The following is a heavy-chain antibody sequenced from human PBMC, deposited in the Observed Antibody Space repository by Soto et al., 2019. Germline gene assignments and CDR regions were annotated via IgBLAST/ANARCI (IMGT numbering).Heavy chain of an antibody. D-gene: IGHD5-12*01. J-gene: IGHJ4*02. CDR2: MSHDGGNK. V-gene: IGHV3-30*04. CDR1: VFTFNTYA. CDR3: AREGRETQWIYLPEY. Sequence: PVGSLRLSCASSVFTFNTYAIHWVRQSPGKGLEWVAVMSHDGGNKYYAESVKGRFTISRDNSKNTLYLQMNSLRAEDTAVYYCAREGRETQWIYLPEYWYQGTLVNVSS.